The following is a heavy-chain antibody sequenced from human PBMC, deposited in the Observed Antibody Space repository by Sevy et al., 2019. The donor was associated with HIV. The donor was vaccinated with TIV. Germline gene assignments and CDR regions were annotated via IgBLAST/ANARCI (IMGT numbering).Heavy chain of an antibody. J-gene: IGHJ4*02. D-gene: IGHD3-10*02. V-gene: IGHV3-23*01. Sequence: GGSLRLSCAASRFTFSNYAMNWVRQAPGKGLEWVSVISGSGSYTYYADSVKGRFTISRDTSKNTLYLQMNSLRAEDTAVYYCAKEKEMSMYYFHSWGQGTLVTVSS. CDR1: RFTFSNYA. CDR2: ISGSGSYT. CDR3: AKEKEMSMYYFHS.